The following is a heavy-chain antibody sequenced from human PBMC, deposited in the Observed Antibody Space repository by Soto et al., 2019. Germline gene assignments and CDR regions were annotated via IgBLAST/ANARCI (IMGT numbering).Heavy chain of an antibody. Sequence: EVQLVESGGGLVQPGGSLRLSCAVSGFTFSSYWMHWVRQAPGKGLVCVARTNSDGSTTTYADSVKGRFTISRDNARNTLYLQMNSLRAEDTAVYYCARQKLWFGELYDYWGQGTLVTVSS. CDR3: ARQKLWFGELYDY. V-gene: IGHV3-74*01. D-gene: IGHD3-10*01. CDR1: GFTFSSYW. J-gene: IGHJ4*02. CDR2: TNSDGSTT.